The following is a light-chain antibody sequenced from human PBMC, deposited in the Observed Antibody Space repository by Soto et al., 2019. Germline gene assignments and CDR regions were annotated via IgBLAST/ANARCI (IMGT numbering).Light chain of an antibody. J-gene: IGKJ4*01. CDR3: QRRSNWLTLT. CDR1: QSVSSY. CDR2: DAS. Sequence: EIVLTQSPATLSLSPGERATLSCRASQSVSSYLAWYQQKPGQAPRLLIYDASNRATGIPARFSGSGSGTDFTLTISSLEPEDFAVYYCQRRSNWLTLTFGGGNKLEIK. V-gene: IGKV3-11*01.